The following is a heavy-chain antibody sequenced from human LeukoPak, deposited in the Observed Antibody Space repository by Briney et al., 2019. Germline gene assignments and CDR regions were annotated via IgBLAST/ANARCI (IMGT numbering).Heavy chain of an antibody. CDR3: AREDYSSSPNAFDI. Sequence: GGSLRLSSAATGFTFSIYSMNWVRQAPGKGLEWVSYISSSSSSIYYADSVKGRFTISRDNAKNSLYLQMNSLRAEDTAVYYCAREDYSSSPNAFDIWGQGTMVTVSS. D-gene: IGHD6-6*01. CDR2: ISSSSSSI. J-gene: IGHJ3*02. V-gene: IGHV3-48*01. CDR1: GFTFSIYS.